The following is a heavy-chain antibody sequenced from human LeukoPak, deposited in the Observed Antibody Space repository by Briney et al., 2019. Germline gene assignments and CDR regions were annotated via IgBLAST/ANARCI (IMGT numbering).Heavy chain of an antibody. Sequence: SVKVSCKASGGTFSSYAISWVRQAPGQGLEWMRRIIPIFGTANYAQKFQGRVTITTDESTSTAYMELSSLRSEDTAVYYCAREGAASTVTGQGLFDYWGQGTLVTVSS. V-gene: IGHV1-69*05. CDR1: GGTFSSYA. CDR2: IIPIFGTA. J-gene: IGHJ4*02. CDR3: AREGAASTVTGQGLFDY. D-gene: IGHD4-17*01.